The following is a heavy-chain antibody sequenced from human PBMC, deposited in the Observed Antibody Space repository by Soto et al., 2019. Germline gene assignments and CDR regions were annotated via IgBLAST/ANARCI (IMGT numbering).Heavy chain of an antibody. CDR2: IYYSGST. Sequence: QVQLQESGPGLVKPSQTLSLTCTVSGCSISSGGYYWSWIRQHPGKGLEWIGYIYYSGSTYYNPSLKSRVTISVDTSKNQFSLKLSSVTAADTAVYYCARGIYYDFWSGYPGYFDYWGQGTLVTVSS. D-gene: IGHD3-3*01. J-gene: IGHJ4*02. V-gene: IGHV4-31*03. CDR1: GCSISSGGYY. CDR3: ARGIYYDFWSGYPGYFDY.